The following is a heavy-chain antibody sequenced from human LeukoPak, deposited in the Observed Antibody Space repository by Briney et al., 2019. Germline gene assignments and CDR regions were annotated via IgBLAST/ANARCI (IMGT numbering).Heavy chain of an antibody. D-gene: IGHD1-26*01. V-gene: IGHV3-23*01. CDR3: AKVWSPPGGSRPFDY. Sequence: GGSLRLSCAASGFTFSSYAMSWVRQAPGKGLEWVSAISGSGGSTYYADSVKGRFTISRDNSKNTLYLQMNSLRAEDTAVYYFAKVWSPPGGSRPFDYGAREPWSPSPQ. CDR1: GFTFSSYA. CDR2: ISGSGGST. J-gene: IGHJ4*02.